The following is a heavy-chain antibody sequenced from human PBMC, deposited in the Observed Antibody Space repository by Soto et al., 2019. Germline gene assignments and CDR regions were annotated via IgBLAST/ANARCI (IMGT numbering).Heavy chain of an antibody. CDR2: ISSSSSTI. CDR1: GFTFSSYS. J-gene: IGHJ6*03. Sequence: EVQLVESGGGLVQPGGSLRLSCAASGFTFSSYSMNWVRQAPGKGLEWVSYISSSSSTIYYADSVKGRFTISRDNAKNSLYLQMNSLRAEDTAVYYCARVSSNWNYWLDYYYYYMDVWGKGTTVTVSS. V-gene: IGHV3-48*01. D-gene: IGHD1-7*01. CDR3: ARVSSNWNYWLDYYYYYMDV.